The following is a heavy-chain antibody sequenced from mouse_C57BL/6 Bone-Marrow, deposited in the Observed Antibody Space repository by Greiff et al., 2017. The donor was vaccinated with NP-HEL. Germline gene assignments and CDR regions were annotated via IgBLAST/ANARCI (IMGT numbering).Heavy chain of an antibody. CDR2: INPNNGGT. CDR1: DTTFLDYN. J-gene: IGHJ4*01. Sequence: VQLQQSGPELVKPGASVKFPCKASDTTFLDYNLAWVKRSHGKSLEWLGDINPNNGGTIYNQKLKGKAKLTEDKSSSTAYMELRSLTSEDTAVYYCARWGYWGLYAMDYWGQGTSVTVSS. CDR3: ARWGYWGLYAMDY. V-gene: IGHV1-18*01. D-gene: IGHD4-1*01.